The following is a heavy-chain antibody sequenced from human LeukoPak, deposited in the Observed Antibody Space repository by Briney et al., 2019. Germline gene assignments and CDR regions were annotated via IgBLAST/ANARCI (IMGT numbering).Heavy chain of an antibody. CDR1: GYTFTGYY. CDR3: ARDLWLTMVRRGDDC. J-gene: IGHJ4*02. CDR2: INPNSGGT. Sequence: GASVKVSCKASGYTFTGYYMHWVRQAPGQGLEWMGWINPNSGGTNYAQKFQGRVTMTRDTSISAAYMELSRLKSDDTAVYYCARDLWLTMVRRGDDCWGQGTLVTVSS. V-gene: IGHV1-2*02. D-gene: IGHD3-10*01.